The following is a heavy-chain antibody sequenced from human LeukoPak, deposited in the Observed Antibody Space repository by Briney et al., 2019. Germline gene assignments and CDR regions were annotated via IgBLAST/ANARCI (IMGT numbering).Heavy chain of an antibody. Sequence: SETLSLTCAVYGGSFSGYYWSWIRQPPGKGLEWIGEINHSGSTNYNPSLKSRVTISVDTSKNQFSLKLSSVTAADTAVYYCASNPGDLDFDLRGRGTLVTVSS. D-gene: IGHD7-27*01. J-gene: IGHJ2*01. CDR2: INHSGST. CDR3: ASNPGDLDFDL. V-gene: IGHV4-34*01. CDR1: GGSFSGYY.